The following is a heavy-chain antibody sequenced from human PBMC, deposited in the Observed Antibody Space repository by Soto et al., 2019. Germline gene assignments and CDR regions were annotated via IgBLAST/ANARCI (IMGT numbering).Heavy chain of an antibody. V-gene: IGHV3-30*14. CDR3: ARVGCSVGSCYAYYYYGMDV. Sequence: QVQLVESGGGVVQPGRSLRLSCAASGFTFSSYAMHWVRQAPGKGLEWVAVISYDGSNKYYADSVKGRFTISRDNSKNALYLQTHCLRAEDTAVYYCARVGCSVGSCYAYYYYGMDVWGQGTTVTVSS. CDR1: GFTFSSYA. CDR2: ISYDGSNK. J-gene: IGHJ6*02. D-gene: IGHD2-15*01.